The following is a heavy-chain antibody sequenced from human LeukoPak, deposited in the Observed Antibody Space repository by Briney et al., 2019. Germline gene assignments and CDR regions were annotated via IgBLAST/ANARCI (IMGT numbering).Heavy chain of an antibody. CDR1: GYTFTSYA. J-gene: IGHJ3*02. CDR2: INTNTGNP. D-gene: IGHD1-26*01. V-gene: IGHV7-4-1*02. Sequence: GASVKVSCKASGYTFTSYAVNWVRQAPGQGLEWMGWINTNTGNPTNAQGFTGRFVFSLDTSVTTAHLQISGLKAEDTAVYYCATDIMGATTSHAFDIWGHGTMVTVSS. CDR3: ATDIMGATTSHAFDI.